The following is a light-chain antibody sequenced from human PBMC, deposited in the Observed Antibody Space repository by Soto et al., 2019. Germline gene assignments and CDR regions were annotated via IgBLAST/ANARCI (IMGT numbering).Light chain of an antibody. Sequence: DVVMTQSPLSLPVTLGQPASISCKSTQGLVYSDGNIYLNWFHQRPGQSPRRLIHKISDRDSGVPDSFSGSGSVTDFTLEISRVEAEDVGIYDCMQGTHWPFTFGQGTKLEIK. CDR1: QGLVYSDGNIY. V-gene: IGKV2-30*01. CDR2: KIS. J-gene: IGKJ2*01. CDR3: MQGTHWPFT.